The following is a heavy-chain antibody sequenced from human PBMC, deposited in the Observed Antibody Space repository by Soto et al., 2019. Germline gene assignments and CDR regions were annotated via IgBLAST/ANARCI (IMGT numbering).Heavy chain of an antibody. D-gene: IGHD3-22*01. Sequence: LRLSCAASGFTFSNYAMSWVRQAPGKGLEWVSSITGSGDYTYYADSVKGRFTISRDNSKNTLYLQMNSLRAEDTAVYYCAKARYYDSTGSLYSFAYWGQGTLVSVSS. CDR3: AKARYYDSTGSLYSFAY. CDR2: ITGSGDYT. J-gene: IGHJ4*02. CDR1: GFTFSNYA. V-gene: IGHV3-23*01.